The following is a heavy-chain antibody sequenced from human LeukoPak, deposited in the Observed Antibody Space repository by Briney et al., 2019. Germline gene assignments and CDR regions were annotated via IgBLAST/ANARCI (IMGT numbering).Heavy chain of an antibody. CDR1: GFIFSNFW. Sequence: GGSLRLSCTASGFIFSNFWMHWVRQAPGKGLVWVSRISFDGSTTSHADSVEGRFTIFRDNAKNTLYLQMDSLRAEDTAVYYCVRDSAYYDHWGQGTLVTVSS. CDR3: VRDSAYYDH. V-gene: IGHV3-74*01. J-gene: IGHJ4*02. D-gene: IGHD6-19*01. CDR2: ISFDGSTT.